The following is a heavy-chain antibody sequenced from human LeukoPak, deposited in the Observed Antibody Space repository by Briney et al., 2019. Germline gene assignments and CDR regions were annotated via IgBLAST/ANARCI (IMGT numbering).Heavy chain of an antibody. V-gene: IGHV3-30*18. CDR1: GFTFSSYG. D-gene: IGHD5-18*01. J-gene: IGHJ4*02. Sequence: PGGSLRLSCAASGFTFSSYGMHWVRQAPGKGLEWVAVISYDGSNKYYADSVKGRFTISRDNSKNTLYLQMNSLRAEDTAVYYCAKDQTWIQLWFDYWGQGTLVTVSS. CDR3: AKDQTWIQLWFDY. CDR2: ISYDGSNK.